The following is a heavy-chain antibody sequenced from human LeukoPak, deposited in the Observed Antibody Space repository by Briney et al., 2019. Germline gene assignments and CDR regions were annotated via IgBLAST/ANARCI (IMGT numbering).Heavy chain of an antibody. CDR1: GFPFSDHE. V-gene: IGHV3-48*03. CDR3: ARRTSGAFAI. Sequence: PGGSLRLSCAASGFPFSDHEMNWVRQAPWHGMEFVSYISSSGSDKYYTDSVKCRFTISRDHAKNSLYLQMNSLRAEDTALYYCARRTSGAFAIWGQGTKVTVSS. CDR2: ISSSGSDK. J-gene: IGHJ3*02.